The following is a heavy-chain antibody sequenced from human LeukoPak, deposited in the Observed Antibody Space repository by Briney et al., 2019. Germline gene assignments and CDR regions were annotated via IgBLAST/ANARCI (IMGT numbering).Heavy chain of an antibody. D-gene: IGHD6-19*01. V-gene: IGHV3-7*01. CDR3: ARRAQWLVLSPRAGLTNWFDP. CDR1: GFTFSDYW. Sequence: GGSLRLSCAASGFTFSDYWMSWVRQAPGKGLEWVANIKQDGSEKYYVDSVKGRFTISRDNAKNSLYLQMNSLRAEDTAVYYCARRAQWLVLSPRAGLTNWFDPWGQGTLVTVSS. J-gene: IGHJ5*02. CDR2: IKQDGSEK.